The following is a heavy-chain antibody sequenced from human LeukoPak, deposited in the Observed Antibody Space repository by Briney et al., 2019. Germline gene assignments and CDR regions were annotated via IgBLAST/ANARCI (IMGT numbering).Heavy chain of an antibody. CDR3: ARVGGDIVVVPAAIEQPLYYYYYYMDV. Sequence: PGGSLRLSCAASGFTFSSYGMHWVRQAPGKGLEWVAVIWYDGSNKYYAVSVKGRFTISRDNSKNTLYLQMNSLRAEDTAVYYCARVGGDIVVVPAAIEQPLYYYYYYMDVWGKGTTVTVSS. J-gene: IGHJ6*03. CDR2: IWYDGSNK. D-gene: IGHD2-2*01. V-gene: IGHV3-33*01. CDR1: GFTFSSYG.